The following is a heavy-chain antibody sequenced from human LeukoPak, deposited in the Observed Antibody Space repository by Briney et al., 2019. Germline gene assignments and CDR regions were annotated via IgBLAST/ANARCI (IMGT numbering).Heavy chain of an antibody. D-gene: IGHD2-21*02. J-gene: IGHJ3*02. CDR2: IKQDGSEK. V-gene: IGHV3-7*01. CDR3: ARVQGGDSDAFDI. CDR1: GFTFSSYW. Sequence: PGGSLRLSCAASGFTFSSYWMSWVRQAPGKGLEWVANIKQDGSEKYYVDSVKGRFTISRDNAKNSVYLQMNSLRVEDTAVYYCARVQGGDSDAFDIWGQGTMVTVSS.